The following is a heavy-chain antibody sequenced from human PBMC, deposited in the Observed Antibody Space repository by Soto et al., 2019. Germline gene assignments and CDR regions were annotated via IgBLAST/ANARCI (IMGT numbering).Heavy chain of an antibody. J-gene: IGHJ5*02. D-gene: IGHD2-15*01. Sequence: QVQLQESGPGLVKPSETLSLTCTVSGGSVNGGSYYWSWIRQPPGKGLDWIGYVFYTGSATYNLSLKSRATISVDTSKNQFSLRLNSVTAADTAVYYCARGKLPRRGYFHPWGQGTLVAVSS. CDR3: ARGKLPRRGYFHP. CDR2: VFYTGSA. V-gene: IGHV4-61*01. CDR1: GGSVNGGSYY.